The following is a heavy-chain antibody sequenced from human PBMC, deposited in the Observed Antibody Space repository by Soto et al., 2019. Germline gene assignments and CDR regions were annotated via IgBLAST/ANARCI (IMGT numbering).Heavy chain of an antibody. V-gene: IGHV3-33*01. CDR2: IWYDGSNK. CDR1: GFTFSSYG. J-gene: IGHJ4*02. Sequence: GGSLRLSCAASGFTFSSYGMHWVRQAPGKGLEWVAVIWYDGSNKYYADSVKGRFTISRDNSKNTLYLQMNSLGAEDTAVYYCARDLAPAQTLEYWGQGNLVTVSS. CDR3: ARDLAPAQTLEY. D-gene: IGHD3-3*02.